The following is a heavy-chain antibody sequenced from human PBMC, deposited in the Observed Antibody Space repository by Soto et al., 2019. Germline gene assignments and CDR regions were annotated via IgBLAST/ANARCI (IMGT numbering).Heavy chain of an antibody. D-gene: IGHD6-19*01. CDR2: ITPIFGRT. CDR3: ARVTGIAVVPTKNPIAAFFDV. V-gene: IGHV1-69*13. J-gene: IGHJ4*02. Sequence: GASVKVSCKACGCTFNSYTSNWVRQAPGQGREWMGGITPIFGRTSYAQKFQDRVTITADESTNAAYMQLRDLTSDDTAVYYCARVTGIAVVPTKNPIAAFFDVWGEGAQVTVSS. CDR1: GCTFNSYT.